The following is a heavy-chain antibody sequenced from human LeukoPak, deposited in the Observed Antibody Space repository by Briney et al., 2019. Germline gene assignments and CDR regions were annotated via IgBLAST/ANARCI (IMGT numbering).Heavy chain of an antibody. D-gene: IGHD2-15*01. Sequence: GRSLRLSCAASGFAFSSCVMHWVRQAPGKGLEWVSAISGSGGSTYYADSVKGRFTISRDNSKNTLYLQMNSLRAEDTAVYYCAKANIVVVVAATLDYWGQGTLVTVSS. CDR1: GFAFSSCV. V-gene: IGHV3-23*01. CDR2: ISGSGGST. CDR3: AKANIVVVVAATLDY. J-gene: IGHJ4*02.